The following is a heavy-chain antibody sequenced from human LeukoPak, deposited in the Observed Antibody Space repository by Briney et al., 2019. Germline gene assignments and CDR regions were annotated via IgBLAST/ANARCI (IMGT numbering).Heavy chain of an antibody. J-gene: IGHJ4*02. D-gene: IGHD5-18*01. CDR2: INHSGRT. CDR1: GGSFSGYY. CDR3: ARGGATPMVFPY. Sequence: SETLSLTCAVYGGSFSGYYWSWIRQPPGKGLEWIGEINHSGRTNYNPSLKSRVAISVDTSKNQFSLMLTSVTAADTAVFYCARGGATPMVFPYWGQGTPVTVSS. V-gene: IGHV4-34*01.